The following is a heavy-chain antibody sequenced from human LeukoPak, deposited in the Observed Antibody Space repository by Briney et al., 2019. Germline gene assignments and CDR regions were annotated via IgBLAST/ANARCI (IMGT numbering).Heavy chain of an antibody. Sequence: PSETLSLTCTVSGGSIRSYYWSWIRQPPGKGLEWIGYMHHSGSTKHNPYLKSQVTISVDTSKSQFSLKLSSVTAADTAVYYCASEYYDGSIYCSLFDYWGQGILVTVSS. J-gene: IGHJ4*02. CDR1: GGSIRSYY. D-gene: IGHD3-22*01. CDR3: ASEYYDGSIYCSLFDY. V-gene: IGHV4-59*12. CDR2: MHHSGST.